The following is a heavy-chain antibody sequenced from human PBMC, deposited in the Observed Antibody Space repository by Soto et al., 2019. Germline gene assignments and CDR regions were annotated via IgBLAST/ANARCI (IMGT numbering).Heavy chain of an antibody. CDR1: GFTFSSYG. V-gene: IGHV3-33*01. Sequence: GGSLRLSCAASGFTFSSYGMHWVRQAPGKGLEWVAVIWYDGSNKYYADSVKGRFTISRDNSKNTLYLQMNSLRAEDTAVYYCASSYSSQDAFDIWGQGTMVTVSS. CDR2: IWYDGSNK. CDR3: ASSYSSQDAFDI. J-gene: IGHJ3*02. D-gene: IGHD4-4*01.